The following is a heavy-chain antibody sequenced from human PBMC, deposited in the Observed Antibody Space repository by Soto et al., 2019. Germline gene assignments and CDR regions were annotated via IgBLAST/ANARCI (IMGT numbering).Heavy chain of an antibody. D-gene: IGHD5-12*01. J-gene: IGHJ4*02. CDR2: ISYDGSNK. Sequence: QVQLVESGGGVVQPGRSLRLSCAASGFTFSSYGMHWVRQAPGKGLEWVAVISYDGSNKYYADSVKGRFTISRDNSKNTLYLQMNSLRAEDTAVYYCAKTGRPYSGYAFDYWGQGTLVTVSS. CDR1: GFTFSSYG. CDR3: AKTGRPYSGYAFDY. V-gene: IGHV3-30*18.